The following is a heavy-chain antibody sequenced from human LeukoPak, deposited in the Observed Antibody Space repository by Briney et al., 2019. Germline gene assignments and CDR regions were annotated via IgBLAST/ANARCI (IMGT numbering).Heavy chain of an antibody. CDR1: GGSISSGDYY. Sequence: PSQTLSLTCTVSGGSISSGDYYWSWIRQPPGKGLEWVAHMYYSGSTYYNPSLKSRVVISVDTSKNQFSLKLSSVTAADTAVYYCARPYYYDSRIDPWGQGILVTVSS. V-gene: IGHV4-30-4*01. J-gene: IGHJ5*02. CDR3: ARPYYYDSRIDP. D-gene: IGHD3-22*01. CDR2: MYYSGST.